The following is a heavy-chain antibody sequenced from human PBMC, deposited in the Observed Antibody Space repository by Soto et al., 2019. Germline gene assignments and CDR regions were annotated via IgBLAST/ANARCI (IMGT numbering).Heavy chain of an antibody. J-gene: IGHJ4*02. CDR1: GGSVSSGSYY. CDR3: ARTFEYSSSYGVDY. Sequence: PSETLSLTCTVSGGSVSSGSYYWSWIRQPPGKGLEWIGYIYYSGSTNYNPSLKSRVTISVDTSKNQFSLKLSSVTAAGTAVYYCARTFEYSSSYGVDYWGQGTLVTVSS. CDR2: IYYSGST. D-gene: IGHD6-6*01. V-gene: IGHV4-61*01.